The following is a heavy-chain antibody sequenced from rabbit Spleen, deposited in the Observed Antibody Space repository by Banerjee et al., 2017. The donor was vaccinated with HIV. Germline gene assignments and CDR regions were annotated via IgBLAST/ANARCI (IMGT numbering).Heavy chain of an antibody. J-gene: IGHJ4*01. CDR1: GFAFSNYG. V-gene: IGHV1S47*01. CDR2: IEPIFGNT. Sequence: QEQLVESGGGLVQPGGSLKLSCTASGFAFSNYGVTWVRQAPGKGLEWIGYIEPIFGNTYYASWGNRRFTIASHNAQNTLYLPLRSLTAADTASYFCVRGASGSGYYSLWGPGTLVTVS. CDR3: VRGASGSGYYSL. D-gene: IGHD1-1*01.